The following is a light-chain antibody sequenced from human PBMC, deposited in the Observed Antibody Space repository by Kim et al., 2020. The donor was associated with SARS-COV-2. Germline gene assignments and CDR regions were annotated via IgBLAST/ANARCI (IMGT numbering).Light chain of an antibody. CDR1: QSVSSN. Sequence: EIVMTQSPATLSVSPGERATLSCRASQSVSSNLAWYQQKPGQAPSLLIFGASTRATGIPARFSGSGSGTEFTLTISSLQSEDFAVYYCQQYNNRPPLTFGGGTKVDIK. CDR3: QQYNNRPPLT. J-gene: IGKJ4*01. V-gene: IGKV3D-15*01. CDR2: GAS.